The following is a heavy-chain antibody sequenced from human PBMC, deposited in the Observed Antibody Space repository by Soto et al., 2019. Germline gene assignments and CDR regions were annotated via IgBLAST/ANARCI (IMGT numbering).Heavy chain of an antibody. CDR2: ISYDGSNK. J-gene: IGHJ3*02. V-gene: IGHV3-30-3*01. Sequence: QVQLVESGGGVVQPGRSLRLSCAASGFTFSSYAMHWVRQAPGKGLEWVAVISYDGSNKYYADSVKGRFTISRDNSKNTLYLQMNNLRAEDTAVYYCARDRGDAFDIWGQGTMVIVSS. CDR1: GFTFSSYA. CDR3: ARDRGDAFDI.